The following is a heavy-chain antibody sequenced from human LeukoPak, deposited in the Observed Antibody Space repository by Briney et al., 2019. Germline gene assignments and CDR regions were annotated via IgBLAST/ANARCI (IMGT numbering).Heavy chain of an antibody. CDR1: GGTFSSYA. V-gene: IGHV1-69*04. CDR2: IIPILGIA. D-gene: IGHD2/OR15-2a*01. J-gene: IGHJ4*02. CDR3: AREGKLFSTLD. Sequence: AASVKVSCKASGGTFSSYAISWVRQAPGQGLEWMGRIIPILGIANYAQKFQGRVTITADKSTSTAYMELSSLRSEDTAVYYCAREGKLFSTLDWGQGTLVTVSS.